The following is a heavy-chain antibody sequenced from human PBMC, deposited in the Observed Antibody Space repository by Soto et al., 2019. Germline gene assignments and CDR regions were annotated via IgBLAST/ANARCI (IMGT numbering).Heavy chain of an antibody. Sequence: EEQLVESRGGLVKRGGSLRLSCAASGFMFSSYRMNWVRQAPGKGLEWVSSINSGGTYRYYADSVQGRFTISRNNARNSLYLEMNSLGVEDTAVYYCARDLTTYGSPHFDYWGQGTLVTVFS. D-gene: IGHD3-10*01. J-gene: IGHJ4*02. V-gene: IGHV3-21*06. CDR1: GFMFSSYR. CDR3: ARDLTTYGSPHFDY. CDR2: INSGGTYR.